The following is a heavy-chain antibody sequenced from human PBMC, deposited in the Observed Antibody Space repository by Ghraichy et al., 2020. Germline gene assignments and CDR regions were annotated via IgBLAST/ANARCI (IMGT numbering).Heavy chain of an antibody. CDR2: ISHRGST. CDR1: GGSFSTYY. V-gene: IGHV4-34*01. Sequence: SETLSLTCGVYGGSFSTYYWTWLRQPPGEGLEWIGKISHRGSTNYNPSLKSRVSMLVDRSKSQFSLKLGSVTAADTAVYYCARATIRDALDGWGQGTTVTVSS. D-gene: IGHD5-24*01. J-gene: IGHJ6*02. CDR3: ARATIRDALDG.